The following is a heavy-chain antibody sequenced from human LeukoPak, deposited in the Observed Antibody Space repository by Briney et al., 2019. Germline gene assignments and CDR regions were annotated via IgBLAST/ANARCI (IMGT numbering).Heavy chain of an antibody. V-gene: IGHV4-31*03. D-gene: IGHD2-2*01. CDR2: IYYSGST. CDR3: ARDWVDNAFDAFDI. J-gene: IGHJ3*02. CDR1: GGSIISSGSYY. Sequence: SQTLSLTCTVSGGSIISSGSYYWSWIRQLPGKGLEWIGYIYYSGSTYYNPSLKSRVTISVDTSKNQFSLKLSSMTAADTAVYYCARDWVDNAFDAFDIWGQGTMVTVSS.